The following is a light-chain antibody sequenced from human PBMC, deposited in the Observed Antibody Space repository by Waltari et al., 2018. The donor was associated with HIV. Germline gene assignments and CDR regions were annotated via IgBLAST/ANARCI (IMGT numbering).Light chain of an antibody. CDR3: QSYDSGSSGSV. CDR1: SSNIGAGYA. CDR2: ANN. Sequence: QSLLTQPPSVSGAPGPRVTIPCPGSSSNIGAGYAVHCYHQVPGTAPKLVIYANNNRASGVPDRFSGSKFGPSASLAITGLQAEDEGTYYCQSYDSGSSGSVFGGGTKLTVL. J-gene: IGLJ2*01. V-gene: IGLV1-40*01.